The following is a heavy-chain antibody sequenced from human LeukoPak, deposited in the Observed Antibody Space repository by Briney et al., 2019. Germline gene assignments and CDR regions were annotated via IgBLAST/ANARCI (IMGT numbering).Heavy chain of an antibody. Sequence: GSLRLSCAASGFTFSSYWMSWVRQAPGKGLEWVGNIKQDGSEKLYVDSVKGRFIISRDNAKNSLYLQMNSLRAEDTAVYYCARDCLIVGAPCYDCWGQGTLVTVSS. V-gene: IGHV3-7*04. CDR2: IKQDGSEK. D-gene: IGHD1-26*01. J-gene: IGHJ4*02. CDR1: GFTFSSYW. CDR3: ARDCLIVGAPCYDC.